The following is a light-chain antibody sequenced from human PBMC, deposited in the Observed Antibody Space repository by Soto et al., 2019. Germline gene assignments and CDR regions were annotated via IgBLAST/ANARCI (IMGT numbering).Light chain of an antibody. CDR2: GAS. J-gene: IGKJ2*01. CDR1: ESVNSNY. Sequence: EIVLTQSPVTLSLSPGESATLSCRASESVNSNYLAWYQQKPGQAPRLLIFGASSRATGIPNRFSGSGSGTDFTLTISGLEPEDFAVYYCHQYGLIPRHPFGQGTKLEIK. V-gene: IGKV3-20*01. CDR3: HQYGLIPRHP.